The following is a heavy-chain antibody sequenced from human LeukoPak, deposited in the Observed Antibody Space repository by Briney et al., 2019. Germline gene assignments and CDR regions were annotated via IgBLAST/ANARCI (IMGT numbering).Heavy chain of an antibody. J-gene: IGHJ4*02. Sequence: GGSLRLSCAASGFTFSSYGMHWVRQAPGKGLEWVAVISYDGSNRYYADSVKGRFTISRDNSKNTLYLQMSSLRAEDTAVYYCARATYYYDSSGYSTFDYWGQGTLVTVSS. D-gene: IGHD3-22*01. CDR3: ARATYYYDSSGYSTFDY. CDR1: GFTFSSYG. V-gene: IGHV3-30*03. CDR2: ISYDGSNR.